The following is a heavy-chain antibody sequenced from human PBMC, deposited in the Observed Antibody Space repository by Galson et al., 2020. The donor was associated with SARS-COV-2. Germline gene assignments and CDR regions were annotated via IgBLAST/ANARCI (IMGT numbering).Heavy chain of an antibody. CDR3: AKRLYSSSQSETRGMDV. J-gene: IGHJ6*02. D-gene: IGHD6-13*01. CDR2: ISGSGDTT. Sequence: GGSLRLSCAASGFTFSNYAMNWVRQAPGEGLEWVSAISGSGDTTHYAGSVKGRFTISRDNSKNTLYMQMNSVRAEDTAVYYCAKRLYSSSQSETRGMDVWGQGATVTASS. V-gene: IGHV3-23*01. CDR1: GFTFSNYA.